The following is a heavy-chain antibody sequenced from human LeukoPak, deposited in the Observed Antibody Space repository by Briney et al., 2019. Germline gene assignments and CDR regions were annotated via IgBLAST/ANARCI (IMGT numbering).Heavy chain of an antibody. V-gene: IGHV4-59*01. CDR2: IYYSGST. D-gene: IGHD5-12*01. CDR3: AGGGVVATTPRWYYFDY. J-gene: IGHJ4*02. Sequence: PSETLSLTCSVSGGSINNYWWNWIRQPPGKGLEWIGYIYYSGSTIYSPSLKSRVTISLDTSKNQLSLKLNSVTAADTAVYYCAGGGVVATTPRWYYFDYWGQGTLVTVSS. CDR1: GGSINNYW.